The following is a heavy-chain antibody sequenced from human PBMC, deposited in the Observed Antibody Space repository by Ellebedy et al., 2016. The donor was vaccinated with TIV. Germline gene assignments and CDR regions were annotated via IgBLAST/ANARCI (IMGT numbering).Heavy chain of an antibody. CDR1: GFTFDDYA. Sequence: GGSLRLSXAASGFTFDDYAMHWVRQAPGKGLEWVSGISWNSGSIGYADSVKGRFTISRDNAKNSLYLQMNSLRAEDTALYYCAQGGYYYDSSGSWGYWGQGTLVTVSS. D-gene: IGHD3-22*01. J-gene: IGHJ4*02. V-gene: IGHV3-9*01. CDR3: AQGGYYYDSSGSWGY. CDR2: ISWNSGSI.